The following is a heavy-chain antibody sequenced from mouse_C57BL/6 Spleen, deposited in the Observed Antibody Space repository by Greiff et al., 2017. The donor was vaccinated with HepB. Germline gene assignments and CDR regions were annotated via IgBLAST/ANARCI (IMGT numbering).Heavy chain of an antibody. CDR3: TRGVTGAMDY. CDR2: IDPENGDT. V-gene: IGHV14-4*01. J-gene: IGHJ4*01. CDR1: GFNIKDDY. Sequence: EVQLQQSGAELVRPGASVKLSCTASGFNIKDDYMHWVKQRPEQGLEWIGWIDPENGDTEYASKFQGKATITADTSSNTAYLQLSSLTSEDTAVYYCTRGVTGAMDYWGQGTSVTVSS. D-gene: IGHD2-2*01.